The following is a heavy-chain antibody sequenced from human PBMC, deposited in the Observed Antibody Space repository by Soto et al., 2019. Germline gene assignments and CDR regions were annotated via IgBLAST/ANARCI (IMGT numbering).Heavy chain of an antibody. CDR1: GGSFSGYY. CDR2: INHSGST. J-gene: IGHJ3*02. D-gene: IGHD5-12*01. CDR3: AGASTWHPGAFDI. Sequence: PETLSLTCAVYGGSFSGYYWTWIRQPPGTGLEWIGEINHSGSTNYNPSLKSRVTISVDTSKNQLSLKLSSVTAADTAVYYCAGASTWHPGAFDIWGQGTTVTVSS. V-gene: IGHV4-34*01.